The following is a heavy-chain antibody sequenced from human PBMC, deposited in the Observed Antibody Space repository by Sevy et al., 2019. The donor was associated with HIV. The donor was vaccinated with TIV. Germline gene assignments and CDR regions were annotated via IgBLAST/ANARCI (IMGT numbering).Heavy chain of an antibody. CDR1: GFNFNKYS. J-gene: IGHJ4*02. CDR3: AREGCTRPHDY. CDR2: LSFGCGKI. Sequence: GGSLRLSCVVSGFNFNKYSMSWVRQAPGKGLEWVSTLSFGCGKINYADSVKGRFIISRDDSKNTLYLQMNSLRAEDTAVYFCAREGCTRPHDYWGQGTLVTVSS. D-gene: IGHD2-8*01. V-gene: IGHV3-23*01.